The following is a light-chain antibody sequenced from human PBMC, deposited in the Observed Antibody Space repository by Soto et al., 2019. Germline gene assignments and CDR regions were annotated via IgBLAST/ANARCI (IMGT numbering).Light chain of an antibody. J-gene: IGKJ1*01. Sequence: EIVLTQSPATLSLSPGERATLSCRASQSVSSYLAWYQQKPGQAPRLLIYDASRRDIGVPDRFSGSGSGTDFTLTISRLEPEDFAVYYCQQYGSSGTFGQGTKVDIK. CDR2: DAS. CDR3: QQYGSSGT. CDR1: QSVSSY. V-gene: IGKV3-20*01.